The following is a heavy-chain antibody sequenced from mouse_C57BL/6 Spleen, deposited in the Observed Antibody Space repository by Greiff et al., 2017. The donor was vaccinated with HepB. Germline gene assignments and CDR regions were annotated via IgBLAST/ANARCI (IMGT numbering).Heavy chain of an antibody. Sequence: QVQLQQPGAELVRPGSSVKLSCKASGYTFTSYWMDWVKQRPGQGLEWIGNIYPSDSETHYNQKFKDKATFTVDKSSSTAYMKLSSLTSEDLAVYYCARFGKFAMDYWGQGTSVTVSS. D-gene: IGHD2-1*01. CDR1: GYTFTSYW. J-gene: IGHJ4*01. CDR3: ARFGKFAMDY. CDR2: IYPSDSET. V-gene: IGHV1-61*01.